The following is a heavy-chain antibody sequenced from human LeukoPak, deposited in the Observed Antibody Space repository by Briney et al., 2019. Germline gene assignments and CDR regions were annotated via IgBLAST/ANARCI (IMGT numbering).Heavy chain of an antibody. V-gene: IGHV3-23*01. CDR1: GFTFSSYA. D-gene: IGHD3-10*01. CDR3: AKGRTSGTYYNSFDY. Sequence: GGSLRLSCAASGFTFSSYAMNWVRQAPGKGLEWVSTISGSGAGTYYVDSVKGRFTISRDNSKNTLYLQMNSLRAEDTAVYYCAKGRTSGTYYNSFDYWGQGTLVTVSS. CDR2: ISGSGAGT. J-gene: IGHJ4*02.